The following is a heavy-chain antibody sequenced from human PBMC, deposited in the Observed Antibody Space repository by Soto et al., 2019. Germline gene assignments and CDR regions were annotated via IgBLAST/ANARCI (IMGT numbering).Heavy chain of an antibody. Sequence: QVQLVESGGGVVQPGRSLRLSCAASGFTFSSYGMHWVRQAPGKGLEWVAVIWYDGSNKYYADSVKGRFTISRDNSKNTLYLQMNSLRAEDTDVYYCARASHESTRIVVVPAAALGYWGQGTLVTVSS. CDR2: IWYDGSNK. D-gene: IGHD2-2*01. CDR3: ARASHESTRIVVVPAAALGY. V-gene: IGHV3-33*01. CDR1: GFTFSSYG. J-gene: IGHJ4*02.